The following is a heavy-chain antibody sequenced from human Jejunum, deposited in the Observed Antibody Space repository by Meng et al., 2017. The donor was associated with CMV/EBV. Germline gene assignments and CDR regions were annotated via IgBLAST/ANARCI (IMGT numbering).Heavy chain of an antibody. CDR3: AKGHTTSWYSFNY. CDR1: GLTFSTYG. CDR2: IWYDGSNK. J-gene: IGHJ4*02. D-gene: IGHD6-13*01. V-gene: IGHV3-33*06. Sequence: ASGLTFSTYGMHWVRQAPGKGLEWVALIWYDGSNKYYGDSVKGRFTISRDNSKNTLYLQMSSLRAEDTAVYYCAKGHTTSWYSFNYWGQGTLVTVSS.